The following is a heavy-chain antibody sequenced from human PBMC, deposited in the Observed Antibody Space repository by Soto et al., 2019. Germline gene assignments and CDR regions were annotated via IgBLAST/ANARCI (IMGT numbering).Heavy chain of an antibody. CDR3: AKVAGGLGYFDL. J-gene: IGHJ2*01. D-gene: IGHD3-16*01. CDR2: ISATGGNI. CDR1: GFTFSDYA. Sequence: GGSLRLSCVASGFTFSDYAMTWVRQAPGKGLEWVATISATGGNIEYTDSLKGRFAISRDNSKNTLYLQLNGLTSDDTAVHCCAKVAGGLGYFDLWGRGTLVTVSS. V-gene: IGHV3-23*01.